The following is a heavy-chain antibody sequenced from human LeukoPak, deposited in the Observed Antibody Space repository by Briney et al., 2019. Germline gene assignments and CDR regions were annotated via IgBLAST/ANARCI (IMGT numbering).Heavy chain of an antibody. D-gene: IGHD3-16*01. CDR1: GYTFTNYD. CDR3: ARGVSRGVDY. V-gene: IGHV1-8*02. CDR2: VSTDSGNS. J-gene: IGHJ4*02. Sequence: ASVTVSCKASGYTFTNYDINWVRQATGQGLEWLGWVSTDSGNSDSAQEFQGRITLTRDTSISTVFLELRNLRSDDTAVYYCARGVSRGVDYWGQGTLVTVSS.